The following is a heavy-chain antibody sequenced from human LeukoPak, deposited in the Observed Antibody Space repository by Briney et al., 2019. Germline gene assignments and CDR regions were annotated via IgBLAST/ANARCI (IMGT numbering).Heavy chain of an antibody. CDR2: MNPNSGNT. CDR3: ARGSYYGDYHAAHDP. V-gene: IGHV1-8*03. J-gene: IGHJ5*02. Sequence: ASVKVSCKASGYTFTNYDMSWVRQASGQGLEWMGLMNPNSGNTGYAQKFQGRVTITRNTSISTAYMELSSLRSEDTAVYYCARGSYYGDYHAAHDPWGQGTLVTVSS. D-gene: IGHD4-17*01. CDR1: GYTFTNYD.